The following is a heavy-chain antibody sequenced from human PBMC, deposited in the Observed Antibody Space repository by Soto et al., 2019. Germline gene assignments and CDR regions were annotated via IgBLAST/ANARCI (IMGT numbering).Heavy chain of an antibody. CDR3: ARSILTPYSRLPRPYYYYGMDV. V-gene: IGHV1-18*04. CDR1: GYTFTSYG. Sequence: ASVKVSCKASGYTFTSYGISWVRQAPGQGLEWMGWISAYNGNTNYAQKLQGRVTMTTDTSTSTAYMELRSLRSDDTAVYYCARSILTPYSRLPRPYYYYGMDVWGQGTTVTVSS. D-gene: IGHD6-6*01. CDR2: ISAYNGNT. J-gene: IGHJ6*02.